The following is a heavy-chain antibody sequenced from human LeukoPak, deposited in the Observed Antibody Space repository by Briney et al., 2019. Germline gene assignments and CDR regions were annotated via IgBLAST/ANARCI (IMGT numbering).Heavy chain of an antibody. J-gene: IGHJ6*02. CDR2: ISSSSSYI. D-gene: IGHD3-10*01. CDR1: GFTFSSYS. CDR3: ARDRGRYYGSGSYYNPYYNGMDV. V-gene: IGHV3-21*01. Sequence: PGGSLRLSCAASGFTFSSYSMNWVRQAPGKGLEWVSSISSSSSYIYYADSVKGRFTISRDNAKNSLYLQMNSLRAEDTAVYYCARDRGRYYGSGSYYNPYYNGMDVWGQGTTVTVSS.